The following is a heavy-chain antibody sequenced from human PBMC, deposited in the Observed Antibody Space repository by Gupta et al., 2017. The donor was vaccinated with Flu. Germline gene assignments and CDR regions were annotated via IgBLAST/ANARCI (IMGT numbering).Heavy chain of an antibody. J-gene: IGHJ4*02. Sequence: SVKGRFTISRDNAKNSLYLQMNSLRAEDAAVYYCARGPPTTVTAVDYWGQGTLVTVSS. CDR3: ARGPPTTVTAVDY. V-gene: IGHV3-21*01. D-gene: IGHD4-17*01.